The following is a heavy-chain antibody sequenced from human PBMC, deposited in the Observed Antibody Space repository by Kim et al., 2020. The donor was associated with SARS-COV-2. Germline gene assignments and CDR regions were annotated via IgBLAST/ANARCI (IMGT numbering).Heavy chain of an antibody. D-gene: IGHD5-18*01. J-gene: IGHJ4*01. CDR1: GGSISSYY. CDR2: IYYSGST. Sequence: SETLSLTCTVSGGSISSYYWSWIRQPPGKGLEWIGYIYYSGSTNYNPSLKSRVTISVDTSKNQFSLKLSSVTAADTAVYYCARSKYSYDHDSPTSFDYWGHGTLVTVSS. CDR3: ARSKYSYDHDSPTSFDY. V-gene: IGHV4-59*08.